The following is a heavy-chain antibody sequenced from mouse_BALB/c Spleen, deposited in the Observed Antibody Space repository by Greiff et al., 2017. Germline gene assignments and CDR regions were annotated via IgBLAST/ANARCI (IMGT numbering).Heavy chain of an antibody. CDR1: GYAFSSSW. D-gene: IGHD2-14*01. CDR3: APYYRYDGFAY. V-gene: IGHV1-82*01. Sequence: QVQLQQSGPELVKPGASVKISCKASGYAFSSSWMNWVKQRPGQGLEWIGRIYPGDGDTNYNGKFKGKATLTADKSSSTAYMQLSSLTSVDSAVYFCAPYYRYDGFAYWGQGTLVTVSA. CDR2: IYPGDGDT. J-gene: IGHJ3*01.